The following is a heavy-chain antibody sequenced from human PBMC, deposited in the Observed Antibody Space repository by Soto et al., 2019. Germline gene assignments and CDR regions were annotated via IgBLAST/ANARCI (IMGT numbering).Heavy chain of an antibody. CDR1: GYTFTSYY. CDR3: ASMYSSRWYGYGMDV. D-gene: IGHD6-13*01. CDR2: INPSGGST. Sequence: GASVKVSCKASGYTFTSYYMHWVRQAPGQGLEWMGIINPSGGSTSYAQKFQGRVTMTRDTSTSTVYMELSSLRSEDTAVYYCASMYSSRWYGYGMDVWGQGTTVTVSS. V-gene: IGHV1-46*01. J-gene: IGHJ6*02.